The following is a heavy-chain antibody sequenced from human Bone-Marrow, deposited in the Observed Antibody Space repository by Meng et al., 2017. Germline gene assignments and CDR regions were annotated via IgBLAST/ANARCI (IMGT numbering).Heavy chain of an antibody. CDR3: ARGPRVYIAVAGTFPIYGMDV. CDR1: GGSFSGYY. Sequence: SETLSLTCAVYGGSFSGYYWSWIRQPPGKGLEWIGEINHSGSTNYNPSLKSRVTISVDTSKNQFSLKLSSVTAADTAVYYCARGPRVYIAVAGTFPIYGMDVWGRGTTVTVSS. D-gene: IGHD6-19*01. J-gene: IGHJ6*02. V-gene: IGHV4-34*01. CDR2: INHSGST.